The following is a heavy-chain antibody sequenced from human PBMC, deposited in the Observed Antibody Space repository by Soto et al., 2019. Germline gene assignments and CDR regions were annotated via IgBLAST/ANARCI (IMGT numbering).Heavy chain of an antibody. CDR3: ARGRGAAQQGGYYYYMDV. CDR1: GCYIDRSSYY. V-gene: IGHV4-39*07. J-gene: IGHJ6*03. D-gene: IGHD3-10*01. CDR2: INHSGST. Sequence: SETLPLTCTVSGCYIDRSSYYWGWIRQPPGKGLEWIGEINHSGSTNYNPSLKSRVTISVDTSKNQFSLKLSSVTAADTAVYYCARGRGAAQQGGYYYYMDVWGKGTTVTVSS.